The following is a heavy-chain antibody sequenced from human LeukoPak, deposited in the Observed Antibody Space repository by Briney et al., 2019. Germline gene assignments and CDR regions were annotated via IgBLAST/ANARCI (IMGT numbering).Heavy chain of an antibody. CDR1: GFTFSSYS. D-gene: IGHD3-10*01. CDR3: ASLCYYGSGSKIPIGMDV. J-gene: IGHJ6*02. CDR2: ISSSSSTI. Sequence: PGGSLRLSCAASGFTFSSYSMNWVRQAPGKGLGWVSYISSSSSTIYYADSVKGRFTISRDNAKNSLYLQMNSLRAEDTAVYYCASLCYYGSGSKIPIGMDVWGQGTTVAVSS. V-gene: IGHV3-48*01.